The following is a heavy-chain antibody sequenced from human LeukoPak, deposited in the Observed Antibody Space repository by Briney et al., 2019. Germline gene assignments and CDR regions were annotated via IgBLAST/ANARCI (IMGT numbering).Heavy chain of an antibody. CDR3: AKGLVAGSQYFDS. V-gene: IGHV3-23*01. Sequence: GSLRLSCVASGFTFNTYAMSWVRQAPGKGLEWVSAIGGTGINTKYADSVNGRFTVSRDNSRDTLYLQMSSLRADDTALYYCAKGLVAGSQYFDSWGQGTLVTVSS. D-gene: IGHD2-15*01. CDR2: IGGTGINT. CDR1: GFTFNTYA. J-gene: IGHJ4*02.